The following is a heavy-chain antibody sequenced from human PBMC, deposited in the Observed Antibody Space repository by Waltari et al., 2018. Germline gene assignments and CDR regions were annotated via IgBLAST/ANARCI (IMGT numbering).Heavy chain of an antibody. CDR1: GYTFTGYY. CDR2: INPTSGGT. CDR3: ASSLSPAYYGMDV. Sequence: QVQLVQSGAEVKKPGASVKVSCKASGYTFTGYYMHWVRQAPGQGLEWMGRINPTSGGTNYAQKFQGRVTMTRDTSISTAYMELSRLRSDDTAVYYCASSLSPAYYGMDVWGQGTTVTVSS. V-gene: IGHV1-2*06. D-gene: IGHD2-2*01. J-gene: IGHJ6*02.